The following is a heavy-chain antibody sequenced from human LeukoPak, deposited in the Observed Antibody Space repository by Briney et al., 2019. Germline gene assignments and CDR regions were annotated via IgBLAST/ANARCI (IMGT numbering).Heavy chain of an antibody. J-gene: IGHJ4*02. V-gene: IGHV3-30-3*01. CDR3: ASSPGGGVVIPTEYYFDY. Sequence: GGSLRLSCAASGFTFSSYAMHWVRQAPGKGLEWVAVISYDGSNKYYADSVKGRFTISRDNSKNTLYLQMNSLRAEDTAVYYCASSPGGGVVIPTEYYFDYWGQGTLVTVSS. CDR2: ISYDGSNK. CDR1: GFTFSSYA. D-gene: IGHD3-3*01.